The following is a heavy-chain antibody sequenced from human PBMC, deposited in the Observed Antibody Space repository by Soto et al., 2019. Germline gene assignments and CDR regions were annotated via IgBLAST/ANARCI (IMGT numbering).Heavy chain of an antibody. CDR1: GYAFTTYG. CDR2: ISAHNGNT. D-gene: IGHD1-1*01. J-gene: IGHJ4*02. CDR3: ARGRYGDY. Sequence: QVHLVQSGAEVKKPGASVKVSCKGSGYAFTTYGITSVRQAPGQGLEWMGWISAHNGNTNYAQKLQGRVTVTRDTSTSTAYMELRSLRSDDTAVYYCARGRYGDYWGQGAVVTVSS. V-gene: IGHV1-18*01.